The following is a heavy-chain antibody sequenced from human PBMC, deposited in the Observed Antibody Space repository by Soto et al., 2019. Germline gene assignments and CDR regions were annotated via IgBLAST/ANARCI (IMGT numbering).Heavy chain of an antibody. D-gene: IGHD6-19*01. CDR1: GDSLSGTYW. CDR3: ARHILVTGTRGFDF. Sequence: QVQLQESGPGLVKPSETLSLTCAVSGDSLSGTYWWSWVRQAPGGGLQWIGEISYSGTTHYDPSLMSRLTISMDKSRSEFSLTLISVTAADSASYYCARHILVTGTRGFDFWGQGILVTVSS. J-gene: IGHJ4*02. V-gene: IGHV4-4*02. CDR2: ISYSGTT.